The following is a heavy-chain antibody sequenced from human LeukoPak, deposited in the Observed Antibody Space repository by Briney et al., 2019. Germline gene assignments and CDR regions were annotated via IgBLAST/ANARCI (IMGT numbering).Heavy chain of an antibody. J-gene: IGHJ4*02. CDR2: ISPGDGGT. V-gene: IGHV1-46*01. CDR1: GYTFTSYY. CDR3: AREAVAAAATGALDY. D-gene: IGHD6-13*01. Sequence: ASVKVSCTASGYTFTSYYMHWVRQAPGQGLEWMGIISPGDGGTNFAQRFQGRVTMTTDTSTSTVHMQLRSLRSEDTAVYYCAREAVAAAATGALDYWGQGTLVTVSS.